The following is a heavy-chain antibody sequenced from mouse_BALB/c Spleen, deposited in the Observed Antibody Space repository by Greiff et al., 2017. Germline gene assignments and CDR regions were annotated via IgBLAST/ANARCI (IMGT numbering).Heavy chain of an antibody. CDR3: ASDYRSYAMDY. V-gene: IGHV1-67*01. Sequence: VKLQESGPELVRPGVSVKISCKGSGYTFTDYAMHWVKQSHAKSLEWIGVISTYYGNTNYNQKFKGKATMTVDKSSSTAYMELARLTSEDSAIYYCASDYRSYAMDYWGQGTSVTVSS. CDR1: GYTFTDYA. D-gene: IGHD2-14*01. CDR2: ISTYYGNT. J-gene: IGHJ4*01.